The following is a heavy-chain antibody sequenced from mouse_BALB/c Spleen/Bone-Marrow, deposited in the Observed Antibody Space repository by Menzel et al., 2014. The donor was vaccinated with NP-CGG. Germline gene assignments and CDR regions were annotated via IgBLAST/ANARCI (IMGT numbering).Heavy chain of an antibody. Sequence: QVQLQQPGPELVKPGASVRISCKASGYTFTSYYIHWVKQRPGQGLEWIGWIYPGNVNTKYNEKFKGKATLTADKSSSTAYMQLSSLTSEDSAVYFCARLGRDYAMDYWGRGTSVTVSS. CDR1: GYTFTSYY. V-gene: IGHV1S56*01. CDR2: IYPGNVNT. J-gene: IGHJ4*01. CDR3: ARLGRDYAMDY. D-gene: IGHD4-1*01.